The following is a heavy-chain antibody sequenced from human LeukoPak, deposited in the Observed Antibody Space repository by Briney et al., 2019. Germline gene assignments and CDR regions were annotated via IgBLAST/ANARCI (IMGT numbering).Heavy chain of an antibody. CDR1: GGSFSGYY. CDR2: INHSGST. V-gene: IGHV4-34*01. CDR3: ARGSGRVTTSASYYYYMDV. Sequence: SETLSLTCAVYGGSFSGYYWSWIRQPPGKGLEWIGEINHSGSTNYNPSLKSRVTISVDTSKNQFSLKLSSVTAADTAVYYCARGSGRVTTSASYYYYMDVWGKGTTVTVSS. J-gene: IGHJ6*03. D-gene: IGHD4-17*01.